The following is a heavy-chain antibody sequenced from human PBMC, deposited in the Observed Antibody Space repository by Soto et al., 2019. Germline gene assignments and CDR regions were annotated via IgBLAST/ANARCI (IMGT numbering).Heavy chain of an antibody. V-gene: IGHV3-30*18. J-gene: IGHJ6*02. CDR3: AKVDCSSTSCYPRPPYYYGMDV. Sequence: GGSLRLSCAASGFTFSSYGMHWVRQAPGKGLEWVAVISYDGSNKYYADSVKGRFTISRDNSKNTLYLQMNSLRAEDTAVYYCAKVDCSSTSCYPRPPYYYGMDVWGQGTTVTVSS. CDR2: ISYDGSNK. D-gene: IGHD2-2*01. CDR1: GFTFSSYG.